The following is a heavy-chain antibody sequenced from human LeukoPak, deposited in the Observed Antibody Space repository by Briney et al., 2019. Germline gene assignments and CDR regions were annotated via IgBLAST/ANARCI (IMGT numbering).Heavy chain of an antibody. D-gene: IGHD6-13*01. J-gene: IGHJ4*02. V-gene: IGHV3-21*04. CDR1: GFTFSSYS. CDR3: AKEGSSSWYTQPFDY. Sequence: GGSLRLSCAASGFTFSSYSMNWVRQAPGKGLEWLSSIGSTGAYIFYADSVKGRFTISRDNAKNSLYLQMNSLRAEDTAVYYCAKEGSSSWYTQPFDYWGQGTLVTVSS. CDR2: IGSTGAYI.